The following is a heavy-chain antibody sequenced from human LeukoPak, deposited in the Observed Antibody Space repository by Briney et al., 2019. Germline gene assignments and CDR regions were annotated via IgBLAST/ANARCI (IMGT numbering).Heavy chain of an antibody. Sequence: PGGSLRLSCAASGFTFSSYWMSWVRQALGKGLEWVANIKQDGSEKYYVDSVKGRFTISRDNAKNSLYLQMNSLRAEDTAVYYCARVRQQLVRLLGRDTTYYHYYYMDVWGKGTTVTVSS. J-gene: IGHJ6*03. CDR1: GFTFSSYW. CDR2: IKQDGSEK. V-gene: IGHV3-7*01. D-gene: IGHD6-13*01. CDR3: ARVRQQLVRLLGRDTTYYHYYYMDV.